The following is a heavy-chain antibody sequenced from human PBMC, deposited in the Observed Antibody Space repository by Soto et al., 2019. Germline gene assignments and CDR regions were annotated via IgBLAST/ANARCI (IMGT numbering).Heavy chain of an antibody. CDR3: AKDSGYSSSWSSDY. CDR2: ISWNSGSI. Sequence: EVQLVESGGGLVQPGRSLRLSCAASGFTFDDYAMHWVRQAPGKGQEWVSGISWNSGSIGYADSVKGRFTISRDNAKNSLYLQMNSLRAEDTALYYCAKDSGYSSSWSSDYWGQGTLVTVSS. D-gene: IGHD6-13*01. V-gene: IGHV3-9*01. CDR1: GFTFDDYA. J-gene: IGHJ4*02.